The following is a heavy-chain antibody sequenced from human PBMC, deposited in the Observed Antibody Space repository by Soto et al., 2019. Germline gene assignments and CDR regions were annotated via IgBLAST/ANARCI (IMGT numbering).Heavy chain of an antibody. V-gene: IGHV3-30-3*01. CDR2: ISYDGSNK. J-gene: IGHJ6*02. CDR1: GFTFSSYA. CDR3: ARAFGMDV. Sequence: PGGSLRLSCAASGFTFSSYAMHWVRQAPGKGLEWVAVISYDGSNKYYADSVKGRFTISRGNSKNTLYLQMNSLRAEDTAVYYCARAFGMDVWGQGTTVTVSS.